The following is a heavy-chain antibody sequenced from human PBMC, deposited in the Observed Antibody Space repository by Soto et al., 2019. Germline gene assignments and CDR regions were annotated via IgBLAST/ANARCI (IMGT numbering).Heavy chain of an antibody. V-gene: IGHV3-23*01. D-gene: IGHD3-3*01. CDR3: SKNGLDDSPSSIDS. J-gene: IGHJ4*02. CDR2: INSGGSNK. Sequence: GGSLRLSCAASGFTFSNYAMNWVRQAPGKGLQWVSAINSGGSNKLYTDSVKGRFSISGDNSKNTLFLQMDSLRAEDTAVYYCSKNGLDDSPSSIDSWGPGTLVTVSS. CDR1: GFTFSNYA.